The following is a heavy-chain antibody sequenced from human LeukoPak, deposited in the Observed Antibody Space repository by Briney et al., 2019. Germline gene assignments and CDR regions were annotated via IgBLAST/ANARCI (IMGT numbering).Heavy chain of an antibody. CDR2: ISSSSSTI. Sequence: PGGSLRLSCAASGFTFSSYSMNWVRQAPGKGLEWVSYISSSSSTIYYADSVKGRFTISRDNAKSSLYLQMSGLRADDTAVYYCARDPYSSTWSYGMDIWGQGTTVIVSS. V-gene: IGHV3-48*04. J-gene: IGHJ6*02. CDR3: ARDPYSSTWSYGMDI. CDR1: GFTFSSYS. D-gene: IGHD6-13*01.